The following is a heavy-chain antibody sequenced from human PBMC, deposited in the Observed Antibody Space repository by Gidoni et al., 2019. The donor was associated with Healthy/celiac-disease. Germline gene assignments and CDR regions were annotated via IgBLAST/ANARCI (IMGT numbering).Heavy chain of an antibody. J-gene: IGHJ3*02. Sequence: EVQLVVSGGGLVQPGRSLRLSCTASGFTFGDYAMSWFRQAPGKGLEWVGFIRSKAYGGTTEYAASVKGRFTISRDDSKSIAYLQMNSLKTEDTAVYYCTRDSSSWYLIDAFDIWGQGTMVTVSS. D-gene: IGHD6-13*01. CDR1: GFTFGDYA. CDR3: TRDSSSWYLIDAFDI. CDR2: IRSKAYGGTT. V-gene: IGHV3-49*03.